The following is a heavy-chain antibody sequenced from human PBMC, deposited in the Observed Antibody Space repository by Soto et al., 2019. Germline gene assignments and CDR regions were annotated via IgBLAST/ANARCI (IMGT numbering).Heavy chain of an antibody. Sequence: SETLSLTCSVSGYSVSSSDYYWAWIRQPPGKGLEWIGGMFYSGLTYYNPSLKSRVTLSVDTSKNQFSVRLNSVTAADTAVYYCAPLSVSLSGPYGIHVWGQGTTVTVSS. CDR1: GYSVSSSDYY. CDR2: MFYSGLT. J-gene: IGHJ6*02. D-gene: IGHD2-15*01. V-gene: IGHV4-39*01. CDR3: APLSVSLSGPYGIHV.